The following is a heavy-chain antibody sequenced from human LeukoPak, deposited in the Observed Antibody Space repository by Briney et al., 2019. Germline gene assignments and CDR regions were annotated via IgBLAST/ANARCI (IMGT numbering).Heavy chain of an antibody. D-gene: IGHD6-13*01. V-gene: IGHV4-38-2*02. Sequence: PSETLSLTCSVSGYSISSGYYWGWIRQPPGKGLEWIGSIYYSGSTYYNPSLKSRGTISVDTSNNQFSLKLSSVTAADTAVYYCARGELRGIAAFWGQGTLVTVSS. CDR3: ARGELRGIAAF. CDR2: IYYSGST. J-gene: IGHJ4*02. CDR1: GYSISSGYY.